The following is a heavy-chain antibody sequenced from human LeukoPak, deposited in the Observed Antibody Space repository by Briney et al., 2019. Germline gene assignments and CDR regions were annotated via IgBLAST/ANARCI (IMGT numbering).Heavy chain of an antibody. J-gene: IGHJ4*02. Sequence: PGGSLRLSCAASGFTFSTYAMHWVRQAPGKGLEWVAVISYDGSNTYYADSVKGRFTISRDNSQNTLNLQMNSLRAGDTAVYYCAKDGLWFGDPIGYRVDYWGQGTLVTVSS. D-gene: IGHD3-10*01. V-gene: IGHV3-30-3*01. CDR3: AKDGLWFGDPIGYRVDY. CDR2: ISYDGSNT. CDR1: GFTFSTYA.